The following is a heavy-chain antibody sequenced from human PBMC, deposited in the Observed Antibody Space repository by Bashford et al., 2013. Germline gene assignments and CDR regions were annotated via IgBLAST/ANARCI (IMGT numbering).Heavy chain of an antibody. D-gene: IGHD3-10*01. V-gene: IGHV1-2*02. Sequence: WVRQAPGQGLEWVGWINSNSGDTKYTQKFQGRVTMTRDTSISTVYMDLTSLTSDDAAIYYCARGSRVGCMDVWGQGTTVTVSS. CDR3: ARGSRVGCMDV. CDR2: INSNSGDT. J-gene: IGHJ6*02.